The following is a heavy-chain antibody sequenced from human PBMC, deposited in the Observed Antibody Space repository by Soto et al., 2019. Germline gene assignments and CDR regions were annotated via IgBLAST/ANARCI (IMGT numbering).Heavy chain of an antibody. V-gene: IGHV4-61*01. Sequence: SETLSLTCTVSGGSVSSGSYYWSWIRQPPGKGLEWIGYIYYSGSTNYNPSLKSRVTISVDTSKNQFSLKLSSVTAADTAVYYCARDGYYGSGSYISWGQGTLVTVSS. J-gene: IGHJ5*02. CDR3: ARDGYYGSGSYIS. D-gene: IGHD3-10*01. CDR2: IYYSGST. CDR1: GGSVSSGSYY.